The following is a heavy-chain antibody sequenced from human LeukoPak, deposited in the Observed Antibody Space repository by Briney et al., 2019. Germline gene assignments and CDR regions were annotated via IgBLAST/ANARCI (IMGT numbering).Heavy chain of an antibody. Sequence: GGSLRLSCAASGFTVSSNYMSWVRQAPGKGLEWVSVLYSGGSTYYADSVKGRFTISRDNSKNTLYLQMNSLRAEDTAVYYCSRIATTDPYYFDYWAQGTLVTVSS. CDR2: LYSGGST. D-gene: IGHD4-17*01. J-gene: IGHJ4*02. CDR3: SRIATTDPYYFDY. CDR1: GFTVSSNY. V-gene: IGHV3-53*01.